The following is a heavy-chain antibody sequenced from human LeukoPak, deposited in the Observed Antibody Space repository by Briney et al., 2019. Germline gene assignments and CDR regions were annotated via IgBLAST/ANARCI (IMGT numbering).Heavy chain of an antibody. V-gene: IGHV3-74*01. J-gene: IGHJ2*01. D-gene: IGHD1-26*01. Sequence: GGSLRLSCAASGFTFSSYWMHWVRQAPGKGLVWVSRINSDGTGTSYADSVKGRFTISRDNAKNTLYLQMNSLRAEDTAVYYCAKVIVGATPGVWYFDLWGRGTLVTVSS. CDR1: GFTFSSYW. CDR2: INSDGTGT. CDR3: AKVIVGATPGVWYFDL.